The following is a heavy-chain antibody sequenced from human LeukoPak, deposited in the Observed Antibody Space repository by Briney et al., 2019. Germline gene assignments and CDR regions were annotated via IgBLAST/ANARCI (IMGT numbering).Heavy chain of an antibody. CDR3: ARNYLGAIWFDP. Sequence: ASVKVSCKASGYTFTGYYMHWVRQAPGQGLEWMGWINPNSGGANYAQKFQGRVTMTRDTSISTAYMELRSLRSDDTAVYYCARNYLGAIWFDPWGQGTLVTVSS. J-gene: IGHJ5*02. CDR1: GYTFTGYY. D-gene: IGHD1-26*01. V-gene: IGHV1-2*02. CDR2: INPNSGGA.